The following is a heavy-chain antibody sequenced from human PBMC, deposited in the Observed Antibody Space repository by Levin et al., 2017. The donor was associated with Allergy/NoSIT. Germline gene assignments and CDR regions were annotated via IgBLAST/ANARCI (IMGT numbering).Heavy chain of an antibody. CDR1: GFPFSNTW. D-gene: IGHD2/OR15-2a*01. V-gene: IGHV3-15*01. J-gene: IGHJ3*02. CDR2: IKSKTDGGTT. CDR3: TTVVPVYAAFDI. Sequence: NSGGSLRLSCAASGFPFSNTWMNWVRQAPGKGLEWVGRIKSKTDGGTTDYAAPVKGRFTISRDDSKNTLYLQMNSLKTEDTAVYYCTTVVPVYAAFDIWGQGAMVTVSS.